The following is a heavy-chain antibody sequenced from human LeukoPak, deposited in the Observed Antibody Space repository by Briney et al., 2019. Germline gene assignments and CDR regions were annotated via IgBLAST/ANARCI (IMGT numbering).Heavy chain of an antibody. J-gene: IGHJ4*02. CDR3: ARSGLWFGGLSYYFDY. Sequence: ASVKVSCKASGYTFTSYYKHWVRQAPGQGLEWMGWISAYNGNTNYAQKLQGRVTMTTDTSTSTAYMELRSLRSDDTAVYYCARSGLWFGGLSYYFDYWGQGTLVTVSS. CDR2: ISAYNGNT. V-gene: IGHV1-18*04. CDR1: GYTFTSYY. D-gene: IGHD3-10*01.